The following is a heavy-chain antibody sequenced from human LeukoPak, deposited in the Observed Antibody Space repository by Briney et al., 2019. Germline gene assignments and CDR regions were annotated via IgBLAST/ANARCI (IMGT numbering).Heavy chain of an antibody. V-gene: IGHV3-21*01. J-gene: IGHJ4*02. Sequence: PGGSLRLSCAASGFTFSSYSMNWVRQAPGKGLEWVSSISSSSSYIYYADSVKGRFTISRDNAKNSLYLQMNSLRAEDTAVYYCAREYYDSWSGSQYYFDYWGQGTLVTVSS. CDR3: AREYYDSWSGSQYYFDY. D-gene: IGHD3-3*01. CDR2: ISSSSSYI. CDR1: GFTFSSYS.